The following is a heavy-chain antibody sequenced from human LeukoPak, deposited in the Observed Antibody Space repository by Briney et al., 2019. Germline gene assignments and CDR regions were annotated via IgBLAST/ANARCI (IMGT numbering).Heavy chain of an antibody. Sequence: GGSLRLSCAASGFTFSNAYMSWVRQAPGKGLEWVSTISGSGGSTYYADSVKGRFTISRDNSKNTLHLQMNSLRAEDTAVYYCAKSAYYDSSGFYREYYFDYWGQGTLVTVSS. J-gene: IGHJ4*02. CDR2: ISGSGGST. D-gene: IGHD3-22*01. CDR1: GFTFSNAY. V-gene: IGHV3-23*01. CDR3: AKSAYYDSSGFYREYYFDY.